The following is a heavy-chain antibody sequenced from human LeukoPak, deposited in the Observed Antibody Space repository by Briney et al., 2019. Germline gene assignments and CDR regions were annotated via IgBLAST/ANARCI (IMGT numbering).Heavy chain of an antibody. D-gene: IGHD5-24*01. CDR2: IYPGDSDT. CDR3: ARVTIWLQLNDY. V-gene: IGHV5-51*01. J-gene: IGHJ4*02. Sequence: GESLKISCKGSGYSFTSYWIGWVRQMPGKGLEWMGIIYPGDSDTRYSPSFQGQVTISADKSISTAYLQWSSLRAEDTAVYYCARVTIWLQLNDYWGQGTLVTVSS. CDR1: GYSFTSYW.